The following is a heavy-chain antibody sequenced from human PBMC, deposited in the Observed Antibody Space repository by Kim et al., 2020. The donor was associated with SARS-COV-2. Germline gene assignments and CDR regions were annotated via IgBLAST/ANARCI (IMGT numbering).Heavy chain of an antibody. J-gene: IGHJ6*02. Sequence: GGSLRLSCAASGFTFSSYEMNWVRQAPGKGLEWVSYISSSGSTIYYADSVKGRFTISRDNAKNSLYLQMNSLRAEDTAVYYCAREGGQWELPQYYYYYGMDVWGQGTTVTVSS. CDR1: GFTFSSYE. CDR3: AREGGQWELPQYYYYYGMDV. D-gene: IGHD1-26*01. CDR2: ISSSGSTI. V-gene: IGHV3-48*03.